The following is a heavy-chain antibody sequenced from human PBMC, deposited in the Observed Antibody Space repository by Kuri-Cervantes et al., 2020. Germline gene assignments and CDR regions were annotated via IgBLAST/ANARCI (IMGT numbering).Heavy chain of an antibody. J-gene: IGHJ6*03. CDR2: IRYDGSNK. V-gene: IGHV3-30*02. CDR3: ARGLRNYYGSGSYYKPTPRYYYIDV. Sequence: GGSLRLSCAASGFTFSSYGMHWVRQAPGKGLEWVAFIRYDGSNKYYVDSVKGRFTISRDNAKNSLYLQMNSLRAEDTAVYYCARGLRNYYGSGSYYKPTPRYYYIDVWGKGTTVTVSS. CDR1: GFTFSSYG. D-gene: IGHD3-10*01.